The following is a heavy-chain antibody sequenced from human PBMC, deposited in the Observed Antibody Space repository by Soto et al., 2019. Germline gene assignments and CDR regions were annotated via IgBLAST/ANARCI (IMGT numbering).Heavy chain of an antibody. CDR2: IYHSGST. V-gene: IGHV4-30-4*01. CDR1: GGSISSGDSY. J-gene: IGHJ6*02. Sequence: LSLTCTVSGGSISSGDSYWSWIRQSPGKGLEWIGYIYHSGSTYYKSSFRGRVTISVDTSKNQFSLNLNSVTAADTAVYFCAREGAASHSYYYGTDVWGQGTTVTVSS. CDR3: AREGAASHSYYYGTDV. D-gene: IGHD3-16*01.